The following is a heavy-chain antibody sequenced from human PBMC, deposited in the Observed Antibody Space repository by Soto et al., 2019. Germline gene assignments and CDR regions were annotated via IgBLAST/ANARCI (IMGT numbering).Heavy chain of an antibody. CDR1: GFTFSSYA. CDR2: ISGSGVST. V-gene: IGHV3-23*01. CDR3: AKEVGYSSGYDYFDY. Sequence: EVQLLGSGGGLVQPGGSLRLSCAASGFTFSSYAMSWVRQAPGKGLEWVSGISGSGVSTHYADSVKGRFTISRDNSKNTLYLQMNSLSAEDTAAYYCAKEVGYSSGYDYFDYWGQGTLVTVSS. D-gene: IGHD6-19*01. J-gene: IGHJ4*02.